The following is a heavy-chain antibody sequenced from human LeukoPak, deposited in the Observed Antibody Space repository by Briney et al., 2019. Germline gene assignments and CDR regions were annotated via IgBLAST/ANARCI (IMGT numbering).Heavy chain of an antibody. Sequence: GGSLRLSCAASGFTFSSYGMHWVRQAPGKGLEWVAVISYDGSNKYYAYPVNGRFTISRDNSKNTLYLQMNSLRAEDTAVYYCAKELSGWYHYYYGMDVWGQGTTVTVSS. D-gene: IGHD6-19*01. CDR1: GFTFSSYG. CDR3: AKELSGWYHYYYGMDV. V-gene: IGHV3-30*18. CDR2: ISYDGSNK. J-gene: IGHJ6*02.